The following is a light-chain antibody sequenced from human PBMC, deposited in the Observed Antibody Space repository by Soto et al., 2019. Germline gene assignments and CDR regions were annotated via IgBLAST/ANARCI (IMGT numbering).Light chain of an antibody. J-gene: IGKJ4*01. V-gene: IGKV1-12*01. CDR2: AAS. CDR3: QQTKGFPLT. Sequence: DIQMTQSPSSLSASEGDRVTITCRASQDINKYLAWYQQIPGKAPKLLIFAASTLQSGVPSRFSASGSGTDFTFTVGGLQPEDAATYYCQQTKGFPLTFGGGTKVEIK. CDR1: QDINKY.